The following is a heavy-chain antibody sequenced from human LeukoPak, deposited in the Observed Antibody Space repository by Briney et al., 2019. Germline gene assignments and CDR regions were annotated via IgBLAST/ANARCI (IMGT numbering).Heavy chain of an antibody. CDR3: ARVGTYYDFWSASYYYYMDV. J-gene: IGHJ6*03. V-gene: IGHV4-34*01. CDR2: INHSGST. CDR1: GGSFSGYY. Sequence: PSDTLSLTCAVYGGSFSGYYWSWIRQPPGKGLEWIGEINHSGSTNYNPSLKSRVTISVDTSKNHFSLKLSSVTAADTAVYYCARVGTYYDFWSASYYYYMDVWGKGTTVTVSS. D-gene: IGHD3-3*01.